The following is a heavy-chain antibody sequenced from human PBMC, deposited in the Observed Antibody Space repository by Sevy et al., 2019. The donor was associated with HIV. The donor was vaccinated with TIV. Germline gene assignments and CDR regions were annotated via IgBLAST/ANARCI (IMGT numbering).Heavy chain of an antibody. CDR2: ISAYSGDT. CDR1: GSTFKTYG. Sequence: ASVKVSCKTFGSTFKTYGISWVRQAPGQGLEWMGWISAYSGDTNFALKFQGRVTMTTDTSTSTAYMELSSLRSDDTAVYFCARDKPQGVVIIPGSMWGGVDYWGQGTVVTVSS. D-gene: IGHD2-2*01. J-gene: IGHJ4*02. CDR3: ARDKPQGVVIIPGSMWGGVDY. V-gene: IGHV1-18*01.